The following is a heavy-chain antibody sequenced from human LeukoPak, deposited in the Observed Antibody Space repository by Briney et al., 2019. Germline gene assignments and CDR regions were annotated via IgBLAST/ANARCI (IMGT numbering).Heavy chain of an antibody. Sequence: GGSLRLSCAASGFTFSSYWMHWVRQAPGKGLVWVSRINSDWSSTSYADSVKGRFTISRDDAKHTLYLQMNSLRAEDTAVYYCARDPSYCSSTSCYGLRFDPWGQGTLVTVSS. CDR3: ARDPSYCSSTSCYGLRFDP. V-gene: IGHV3-74*01. CDR1: GFTFSSYW. D-gene: IGHD2-2*01. J-gene: IGHJ5*02. CDR2: INSDWSST.